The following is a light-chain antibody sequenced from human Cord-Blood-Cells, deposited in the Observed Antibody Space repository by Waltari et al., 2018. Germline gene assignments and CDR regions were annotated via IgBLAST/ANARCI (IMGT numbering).Light chain of an antibody. CDR1: SSNIGSNT. V-gene: IGLV1-44*01. CDR2: SNN. CDR3: AAWDDSLNGPV. J-gene: IGLJ3*02. Sequence: QSVLTQPPPASGTPGPGVTISCSGSSSNIGSNTVTWYQQPPGTAPKLLIYSNNQRPSGVPDRFSGSKSGTSASLAISGLQSEDEADYYCAAWDDSLNGPVFGGGTKLTVL.